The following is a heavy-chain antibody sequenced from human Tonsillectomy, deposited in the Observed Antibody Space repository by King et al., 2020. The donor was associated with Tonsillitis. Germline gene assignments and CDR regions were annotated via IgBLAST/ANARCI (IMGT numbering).Heavy chain of an antibody. D-gene: IGHD3-3*01. V-gene: IGHV3-23*04. CDR2: ISGSGGST. Sequence: VQLVESGGGLVQPGGSLRLSCAASGFTFSTYAMSWFRQAPGKGLEWVSAISGSGGSTYYADSVKGRFTISRDNYKNTLYLQMKSLRAEDTAVYYCAKASYIWSLRCIDYWGQGTLVTVSS. J-gene: IGHJ4*02. CDR3: AKASYIWSLRCIDY. CDR1: GFTFSTYA.